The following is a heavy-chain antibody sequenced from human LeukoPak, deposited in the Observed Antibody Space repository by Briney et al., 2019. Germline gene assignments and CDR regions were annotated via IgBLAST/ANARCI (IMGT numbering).Heavy chain of an antibody. D-gene: IGHD2-8*01. Sequence: ASVKVSCKTSGYTFTAYYMYWLRQAPGQGLECMGWIYPNSGATGYAQNFQGRVTMTRDTSVSTIYMELSRLRSDDAAVYYCARDGVSTTPDFDYWGQGTLVTVSS. J-gene: IGHJ4*02. CDR2: IYPNSGAT. CDR3: ARDGVSTTPDFDY. V-gene: IGHV1-2*02. CDR1: GYTFTAYY.